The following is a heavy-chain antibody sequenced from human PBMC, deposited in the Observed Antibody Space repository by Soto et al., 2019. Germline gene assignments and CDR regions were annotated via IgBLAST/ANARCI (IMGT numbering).Heavy chain of an antibody. CDR1: GGTFSSYA. D-gene: IGHD6-19*01. J-gene: IGHJ5*02. CDR3: ARGARRGIAVAGYNWFDP. CDR2: IIPIFGTA. Sequence: ASVKVSCKASGGTFSSYAISWVRQAPGQGLEWMGGIIPIFGTANYAQKFQGRVTITADESTSTAYMELSSLRSEDTAVYYCARGARRGIAVAGYNWFDPWGQGTLVTVSS. V-gene: IGHV1-69*13.